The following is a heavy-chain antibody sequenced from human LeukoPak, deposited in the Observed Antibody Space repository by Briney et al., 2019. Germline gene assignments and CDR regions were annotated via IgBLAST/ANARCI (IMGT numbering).Heavy chain of an antibody. Sequence: GGSLRLSCAASGFTFSSYWMSWVRQAPGKGLEWVANIKQDGSEKYYVDSVKGRFTISRDNAKNSLYLQMNSLRAEDTAVYYCAKIFGVVINSQVYWFDPWGQGTLVTVSS. CDR2: IKQDGSEK. J-gene: IGHJ5*02. CDR1: GFTFSSYW. CDR3: AKIFGVVINSQVYWFDP. D-gene: IGHD3-3*01. V-gene: IGHV3-7*01.